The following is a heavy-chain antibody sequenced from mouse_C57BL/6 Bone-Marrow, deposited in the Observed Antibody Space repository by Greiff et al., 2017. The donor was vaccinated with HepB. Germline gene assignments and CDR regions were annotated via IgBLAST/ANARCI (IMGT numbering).Heavy chain of an antibody. CDR3: ARCLYYGNYVGNFDY. CDR2: IYPGDGDT. J-gene: IGHJ2*01. V-gene: IGHV1-82*01. D-gene: IGHD2-1*01. CDR1: GYAFSSSW. Sequence: QVQLQQSGPELVKPGASVKISCKASGYAFSSSWMNWVKQRPGKGLEWIGRIYPGDGDTNYNGKFKGKATLTADKSSSTAYRQLSSLTSEDSAVYFCARCLYYGNYVGNFDYWGQGTTLTVSS.